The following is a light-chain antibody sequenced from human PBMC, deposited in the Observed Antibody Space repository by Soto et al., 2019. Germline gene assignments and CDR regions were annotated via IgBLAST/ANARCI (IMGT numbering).Light chain of an antibody. CDR3: QQYGSSPSIT. Sequence: EIVLTQSPGTLSLSPGERATLSCRASQSVSSSYLAWYQQKPGQAPRLLIYCASSRATGIPDRFSGSGYGTDFTLTISRLEPEDFAVYYCQQYGSSPSITFGQGTRLEIK. CDR1: QSVSSSY. CDR2: CAS. V-gene: IGKV3-20*01. J-gene: IGKJ5*01.